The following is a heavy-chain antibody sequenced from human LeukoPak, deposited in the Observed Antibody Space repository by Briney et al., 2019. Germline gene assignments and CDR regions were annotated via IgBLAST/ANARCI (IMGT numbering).Heavy chain of an antibody. V-gene: IGHV3-30*02. CDR3: AKDPRVYSSSWYRYFQH. Sequence: GRSLRLSCAASGFTFSSYAMHWVRQAPGKGLEWVAFIRYDGSNKYYADSVKGRFTISRDNSKNTPYLQMNSLRAEDTAVYYCAKDPRVYSSSWYRYFQHWGQGTLVTVSS. CDR1: GFTFSSYA. CDR2: IRYDGSNK. J-gene: IGHJ1*01. D-gene: IGHD6-13*01.